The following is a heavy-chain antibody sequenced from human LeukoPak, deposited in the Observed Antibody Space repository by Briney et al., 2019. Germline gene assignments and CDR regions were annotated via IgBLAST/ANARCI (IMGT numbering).Heavy chain of an antibody. CDR3: ARGVVATSY. J-gene: IGHJ4*02. CDR2: ISSDGSST. V-gene: IGHV3-74*01. D-gene: IGHD5-12*01. Sequence: PGGSLRLSCAASGFIFSNHWIHWVRHAPGKGLVWVSRISSDGSSTYYADSVKGRFTISRDNAKNTLYLQMNSLRAEDTAVYYCARGVVATSYWGQGTLVTVSS. CDR1: GFIFSNHW.